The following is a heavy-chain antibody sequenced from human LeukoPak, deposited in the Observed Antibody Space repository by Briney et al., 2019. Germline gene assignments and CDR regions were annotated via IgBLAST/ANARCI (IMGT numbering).Heavy chain of an antibody. J-gene: IGHJ4*02. CDR1: GGSVSTAGYF. V-gene: IGHV4-61*08. CDR2: VYYSGSS. Sequence: SETLSLTCTVSGGSVSTAGYFWSWIRQPPGEGPEWIGYVYYSGSSNYNPSLKTRVTISLDTSKNQFSLRLSSVTAADTAVYYCAHDRVATFFNYWGQGTLVTVSS. D-gene: IGHD5-12*01. CDR3: AHDRVATFFNY.